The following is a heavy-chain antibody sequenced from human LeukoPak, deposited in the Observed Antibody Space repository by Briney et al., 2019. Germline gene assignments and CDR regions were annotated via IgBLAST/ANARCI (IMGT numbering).Heavy chain of an antibody. CDR2: ISAYNGNT. CDR1: GYTFTSYG. Sequence: ASVKVSCKASGYTFTSYGISWVRQAPGQGLEWMGWISAYNGNTNYAQKLQGRVTMTTDTSTSTAYMELRSLRSDDTAVYYCARAPEEASPSWPYYYYYYGMDVWGQGTTVTVSS. J-gene: IGHJ6*02. V-gene: IGHV1-18*01. CDR3: ARAPEEASPSWPYYYYYYGMDV. D-gene: IGHD2-15*01.